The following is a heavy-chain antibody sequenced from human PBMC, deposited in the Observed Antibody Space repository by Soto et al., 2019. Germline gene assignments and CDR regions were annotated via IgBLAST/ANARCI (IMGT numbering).Heavy chain of an antibody. CDR1: GGTFSSYA. V-gene: IGHV1-69*13. J-gene: IGHJ5*02. CDR2: IIPIFGTA. CDR3: ARAGGMAAYNWFDP. D-gene: IGHD6-13*01. Sequence: ASVKVSCKASGGTFSSYAISWVRQAPGQGLEWMGGIIPIFGTANYAQKFQGRVTITADESTSTAYMELSSLRSEDTAVYYCARAGGMAAYNWFDPWGQGTLVTVSS.